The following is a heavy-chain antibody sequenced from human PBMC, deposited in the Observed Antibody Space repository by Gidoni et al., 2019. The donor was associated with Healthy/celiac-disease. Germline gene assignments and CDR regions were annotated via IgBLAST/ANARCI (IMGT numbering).Heavy chain of an antibody. D-gene: IGHD3-16*02. CDR3: AIGGYHYYYSYGMDV. CDR1: GFTFDDYA. J-gene: IGHJ6*02. CDR2: ISWNSGSI. Sequence: EVQQVESGGGWAKPGRYRRLSCADSGFTFDDYAMHWVRQAPGMGLEWVSGISWNSGSIGYADSVKGRFTISRDNAKNSLYLQMNSLRAEDTALYYCAIGGYHYYYSYGMDVWGQGTTVTVSS. V-gene: IGHV3-9*01.